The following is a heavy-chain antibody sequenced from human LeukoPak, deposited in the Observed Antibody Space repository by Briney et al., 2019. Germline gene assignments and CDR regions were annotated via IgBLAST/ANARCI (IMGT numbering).Heavy chain of an antibody. CDR2: ISGSRGTT. Sequence: GGCLRLSWAASGFTFSSYAMSWGRQAPGKGLEWVSGISGSRGTTYYAEFERGRLTISRDNSKNTLYLQMNSLRADDTAVYYCAKERTGGWPFDYWGQGTLVTVSS. CDR3: AKERTGGWPFDY. D-gene: IGHD6-19*01. V-gene: IGHV3-23*01. J-gene: IGHJ4*02. CDR1: GFTFSSYA.